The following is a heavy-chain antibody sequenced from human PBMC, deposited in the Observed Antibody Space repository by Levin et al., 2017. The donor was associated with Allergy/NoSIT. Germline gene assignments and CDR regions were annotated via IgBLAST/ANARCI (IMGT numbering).Heavy chain of an antibody. V-gene: IGHV3-13*01. J-gene: IGHJ2*01. Sequence: PGGSLRLSCAVSGFTFSSYDMHWVRQVTGKGLEWVSTIGTAGDTYYPGSVKGRFTTSREKAKKSLYLQMNNLRAGDTAVYYCVRSAIGDWYVDLWGRGTLVTVSS. CDR2: IGTAGDT. CDR1: GFTFSSYD. CDR3: VRSAIGDWYVDL. D-gene: IGHD2-21*01.